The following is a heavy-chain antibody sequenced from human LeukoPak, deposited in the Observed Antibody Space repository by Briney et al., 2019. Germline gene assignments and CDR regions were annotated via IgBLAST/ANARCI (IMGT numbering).Heavy chain of an antibody. V-gene: IGHV3-23*01. CDR3: ARGPATSRPIDY. CDR2: ISGSGGST. CDR1: GFTFSSYA. D-gene: IGHD1-26*01. J-gene: IGHJ4*02. Sequence: GGSLRHSCAASGFTFSSYAMSWVRQAPGKGLEWVSAISGSGGSTYYADSVKGRFTISRDNSKNTLYLQMNSLRPEDAAVYYCARGPATSRPIDYWGQGTLVTVSS.